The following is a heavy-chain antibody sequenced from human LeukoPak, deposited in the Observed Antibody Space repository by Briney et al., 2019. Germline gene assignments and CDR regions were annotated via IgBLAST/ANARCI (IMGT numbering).Heavy chain of an antibody. CDR3: ARDLGGGDVSQGYHYYTDV. CDR2: IYTSGST. Sequence: KPSETLSLTCTVSGVSVSNFYWSWIRQPAGKGLEWIGRIYTSGSTNYNPSLKSRVTMSVDTSKNQLSLKLSSVTAADTAVYYCARDLGGGDVSQGYHYYTDVWGKGTTVTVS. CDR1: GVSVSNFY. D-gene: IGHD3-10*01. J-gene: IGHJ6*03. V-gene: IGHV4-4*07.